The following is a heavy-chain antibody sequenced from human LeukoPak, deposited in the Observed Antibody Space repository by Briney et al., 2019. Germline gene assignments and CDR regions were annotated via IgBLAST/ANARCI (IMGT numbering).Heavy chain of an antibody. CDR1: GFTFSSYG. Sequence: PGGSLRLSCAASGFTFSSYGMHWVRQAPGKGLEWVAVIWYDGSNKYYADSVKGRFTISRENSKNTLYLQMNSLRAEDTAVYYCAKDVGRYCSGGSCYYFDYWGQGTLVTVSS. V-gene: IGHV3-33*06. J-gene: IGHJ4*02. CDR2: IWYDGSNK. D-gene: IGHD2-15*01. CDR3: AKDVGRYCSGGSCYYFDY.